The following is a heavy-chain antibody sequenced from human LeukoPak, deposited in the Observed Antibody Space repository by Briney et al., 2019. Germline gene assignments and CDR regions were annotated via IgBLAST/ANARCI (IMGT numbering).Heavy chain of an antibody. CDR3: ARDLRVYYYGSGSQPFDY. D-gene: IGHD3-10*01. CDR2: INPNSGGT. J-gene: IGHJ4*02. CDR1: GYTFTGYY. V-gene: IGHV1-2*02. Sequence: GASVKVSCKASGYTFTGYYMHWVRQAPGQGLEWMGWINPNSGGTNYQGRVTMTRGTSISTAYMELSRLRSDDTAVYYCARDLRVYYYGSGSQPFDYWGQGTLVTVSS.